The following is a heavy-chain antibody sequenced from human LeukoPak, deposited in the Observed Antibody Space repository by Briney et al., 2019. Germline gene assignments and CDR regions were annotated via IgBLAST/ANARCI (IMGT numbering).Heavy chain of an antibody. J-gene: IGHJ5*02. V-gene: IGHV1-8*01. CDR1: GYTFTSYD. CDR3: ARGRRCSSTSCHNWFDP. Sequence: ASVKVSCKASGYTFTSYDINWVRQATGQGLEWMGWMNPNSGNTGYAQKFQGRVTMTRNTSISTAYMELSSLRSEDTAVYYCARGRRCSSTSCHNWFDPRGQGTLVTVSS. D-gene: IGHD2-2*01. CDR2: MNPNSGNT.